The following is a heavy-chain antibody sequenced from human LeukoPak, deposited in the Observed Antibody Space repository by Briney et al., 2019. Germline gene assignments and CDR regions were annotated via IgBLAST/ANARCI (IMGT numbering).Heavy chain of an antibody. CDR1: GGSFSGYY. CDR2: INHSGST. D-gene: IGHD2-8*01. J-gene: IGHJ4*02. Sequence: TASETLSLTCAVYGGSFSGYYWSWIRQPPGKGLEWIGEINHSGSTNYNPSLKSRVTISVDTSKNQFSLKLSSVTAADTAVYYCARSHNGGVADYWGQGTLVTVSS. V-gene: IGHV4-34*01. CDR3: ARSHNGGVADY.